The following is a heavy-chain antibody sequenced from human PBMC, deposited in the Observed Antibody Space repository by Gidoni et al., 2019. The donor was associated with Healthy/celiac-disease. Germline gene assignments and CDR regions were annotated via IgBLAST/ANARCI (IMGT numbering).Heavy chain of an antibody. D-gene: IGHD3-9*01. CDR1: GYTFTSYG. J-gene: IGHJ5*02. Sequence: QVQLVQSGAEVKKPGASVKDSRKASGYTFTSYGISWVRQAPGQGLEWMGWISAYNGNTNYAQQLQGRVTMTTDTSTSTAYMELRSLRSDDTAVYYCARDPGYDILTGYDRGWFDPWGQGTLVTVSS. CDR3: ARDPGYDILTGYDRGWFDP. CDR2: ISAYNGNT. V-gene: IGHV1-18*01.